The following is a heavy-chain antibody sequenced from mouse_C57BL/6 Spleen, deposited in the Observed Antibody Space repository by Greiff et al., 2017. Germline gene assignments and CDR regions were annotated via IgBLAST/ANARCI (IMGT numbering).Heavy chain of an antibody. V-gene: IGHV1-55*01. CDR2: IYPGSGST. Sequence: QVQLQQPGAELVKPGASVKMSCKASGYTFTSYWITWVKQRPGQGLEWIGDIYPGSGSTNYNEKFKSKATLTVDTSSSTAYMQLSSLTSEDSAVYDCERMNYGSSFEGFAYWGQGTLVTVSA. J-gene: IGHJ3*01. CDR3: ERMNYGSSFEGFAY. CDR1: GYTFTSYW. D-gene: IGHD1-1*01.